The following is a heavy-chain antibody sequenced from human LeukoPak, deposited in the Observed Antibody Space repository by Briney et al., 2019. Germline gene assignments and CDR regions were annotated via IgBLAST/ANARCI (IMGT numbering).Heavy chain of an antibody. J-gene: IGHJ4*02. CDR1: GGSISSSY. Sequence: SETLSLTCTVSGGSISSSYWSWIRQPAGKGLEWIGHIYTSGTTNYNPSLKSRVTMSVDTSKNQFSLKLSSVTAADTAVYYCAREDPPMARSFDYWGQGTLVTVSS. CDR3: AREDPPMARSFDY. V-gene: IGHV4-4*07. D-gene: IGHD5-18*01. CDR2: IYTSGTT.